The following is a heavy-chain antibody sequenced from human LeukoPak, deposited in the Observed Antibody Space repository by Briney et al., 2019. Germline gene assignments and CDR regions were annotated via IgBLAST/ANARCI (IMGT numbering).Heavy chain of an antibody. Sequence: PSETLSLTCTVSGGSISSGDYYWRWIRQPPGKGLEWIGYIYYSGSTYYNPSLKSRVTISVDTSKNQFSLKLSSVTAADTAVYYCARDNYGSGSYYGNWFDPWGQGTLVTVSS. CDR2: IYYSGST. CDR3: ARDNYGSGSYYGNWFDP. J-gene: IGHJ5*02. V-gene: IGHV4-30-4*01. D-gene: IGHD3-10*01. CDR1: GGSISSGDYY.